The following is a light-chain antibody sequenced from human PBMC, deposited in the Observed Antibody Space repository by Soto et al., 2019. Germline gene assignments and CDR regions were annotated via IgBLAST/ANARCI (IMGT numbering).Light chain of an antibody. J-gene: IGKJ1*01. CDR1: QIVGTY. CDR3: QHRANWPLT. V-gene: IGKV3-11*01. CDR2: DAY. Sequence: EILLTQSPATLSLSPWPRPTLSGRASQIVGTYLACYQRKPGQAPRLLIYDAYNRATGIPARFSGSGSGTDFTLTISSLEPEDFAVYYCQHRANWPLTFGQGTQVEIK.